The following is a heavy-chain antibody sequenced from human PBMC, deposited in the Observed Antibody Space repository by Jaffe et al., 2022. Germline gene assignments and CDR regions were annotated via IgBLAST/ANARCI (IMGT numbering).Heavy chain of an antibody. J-gene: IGHJ4*02. V-gene: IGHV4-34*01. CDR2: INHSGST. CDR1: GGSFSGYY. Sequence: QVQLQQWGAGLLKPSETLSLTCAVYGGSFSGYYWSWIRQPPGKGLEWIGEINHSGSTNYNPSLKSRVTISVDTSKNQFSLKLSSVTAADTAVYYCARNPTVTTGGKVSGIDYWGQGTLVTVSS. D-gene: IGHD4-17*01. CDR3: ARNPTVTTGGKVSGIDY.